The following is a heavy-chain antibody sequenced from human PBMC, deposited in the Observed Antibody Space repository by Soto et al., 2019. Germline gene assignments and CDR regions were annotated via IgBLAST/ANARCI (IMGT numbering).Heavy chain of an antibody. Sequence: SETLSLTCAVYGGSFSGYYWSWIRQPPGKGLEWIGEINHSGSTNYNPSLKSRVTISVDTSKNQFSLKLSSVTAADTAVYYCARGRPRYSYGFSHVFDYWGQGTLVTVSS. CDR3: ARGRPRYSYGFSHVFDY. D-gene: IGHD5-18*01. J-gene: IGHJ4*02. V-gene: IGHV4-34*01. CDR2: INHSGST. CDR1: GGSFSGYY.